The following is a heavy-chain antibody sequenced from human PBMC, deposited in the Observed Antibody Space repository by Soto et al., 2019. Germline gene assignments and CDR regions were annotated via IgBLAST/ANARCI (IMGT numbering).Heavy chain of an antibody. CDR2: INAGNGNT. CDR3: ATLFYYYDSSARYYFDY. CDR1: GYTFTSYA. Sequence: ASVKVSFKASGYTFTSYAMHWVRQAPGQRLEWMGWINAGNGNTKYSQKFQGRVTMTEDTSTDTAYMELSSLRSEDTAVYYCATLFYYYDSSARYYFDYWGQGTLVTVSS. V-gene: IGHV1-3*01. J-gene: IGHJ4*02. D-gene: IGHD3-22*01.